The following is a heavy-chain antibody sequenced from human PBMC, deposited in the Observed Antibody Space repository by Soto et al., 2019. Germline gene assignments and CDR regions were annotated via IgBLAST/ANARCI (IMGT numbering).Heavy chain of an antibody. CDR2: IIPIFGTA. V-gene: IGHV1-69*01. D-gene: IGHD1-26*01. CDR3: ASGGLVGASPGFDY. Sequence: QVQLVQSGAEVKKPGSSVKVSCKASGGTFSSYAISWVRQAPGQGLEWMGGIIPIFGTANYAQKFQGRVTITADESTSTADMELSSLRAEDTAVYYCASGGLVGASPGFDYWGQGTLVTVSS. J-gene: IGHJ4*02. CDR1: GGTFSSYA.